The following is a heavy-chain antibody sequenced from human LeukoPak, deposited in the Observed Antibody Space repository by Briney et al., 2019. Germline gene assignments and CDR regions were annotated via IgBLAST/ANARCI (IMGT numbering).Heavy chain of an antibody. Sequence: GGSLRLSCVAAGFTFSMYGIHWVRHAPGKGLEWGAAKSYDGSSEYYADSVKGRFTISRDNSQSKVSLQMNSLTAEDTDVYYCAKDFLRPPYYYYALDVWGQGTKVTVSS. V-gene: IGHV3-30*18. CDR1: GFTFSMYG. J-gene: IGHJ6*02. CDR2: KSYDGSSE. CDR3: AKDFLRPPYYYYALDV.